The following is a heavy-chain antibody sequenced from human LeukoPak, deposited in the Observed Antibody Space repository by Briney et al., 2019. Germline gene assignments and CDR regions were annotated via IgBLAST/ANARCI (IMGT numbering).Heavy chain of an antibody. V-gene: IGHV3-7*03. D-gene: IGHD1-26*01. CDR1: GFTFSSYW. Sequence: GGSLRLSCAASGFTFSSYWMSWVRQAPGKGLEWVANINKDGGEKYYVDSVKGRFTISRDNAKNSLYLQMNSLRANDTAVYYCVKDSPPRYSGSPPAYWGQGTLVTVSS. CDR2: INKDGGEK. CDR3: VKDSPPRYSGSPPAY. J-gene: IGHJ4*02.